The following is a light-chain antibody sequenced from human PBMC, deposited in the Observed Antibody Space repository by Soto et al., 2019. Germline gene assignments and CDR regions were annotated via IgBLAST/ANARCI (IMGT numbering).Light chain of an antibody. CDR3: QSYDISLSAVV. CDR2: GNN. V-gene: IGLV1-40*01. CDR1: SSNSGAGYD. Sequence: QSVLTQPPSVSGAPGQRVTFSCTGNSSNSGAGYDVHWYHQLPGAAPKLIIYGNNNRPSGVPDRFSGSKSGTSASLAITGLQAEDEADYFCQSYDISLSAVVFGGGTQLTVL. J-gene: IGLJ7*01.